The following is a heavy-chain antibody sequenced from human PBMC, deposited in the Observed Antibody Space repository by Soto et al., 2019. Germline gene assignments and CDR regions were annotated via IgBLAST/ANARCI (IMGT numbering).Heavy chain of an antibody. CDR3: ARDLGGGPDY. CDR1: GYTFASYA. J-gene: IGHJ4*02. D-gene: IGHD3-16*01. CDR2: INAGNGNT. V-gene: IGHV1-3*01. Sequence: EASVKVSCSASGYTFASYAMYLVRQAPGQRLELMGWINAGNGNTKYSQKFQGRVTITRDTSASTAYMELSSLRSEDTAVYYCARDLGGGPDYWGQGTLVTVSS.